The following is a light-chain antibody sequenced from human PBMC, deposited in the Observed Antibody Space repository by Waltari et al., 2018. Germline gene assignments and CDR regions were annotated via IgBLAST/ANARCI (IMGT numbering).Light chain of an antibody. CDR3: SAWDDSVHV. CDR1: TSNLRSNN. Sequence: QSGLTQSPSVSGTPGQRVTISCSGSTSNLRSNNVNWYQQFPGTAPKLLIYRNSERPSGVPDRFSGSKSGTSASLAISGLQSEDEAEYYCSAWDDSVHVFGTGTRVTVL. J-gene: IGLJ1*01. V-gene: IGLV1-44*01. CDR2: RNS.